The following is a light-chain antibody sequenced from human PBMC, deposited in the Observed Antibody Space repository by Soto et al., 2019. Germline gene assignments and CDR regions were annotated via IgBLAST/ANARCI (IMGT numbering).Light chain of an antibody. Sequence: EIVMTQSPATLSVSPGERATLSCRASQSVSSNLAWYQQKPGQVPRLLIYGASTRATGIPARVSGSGSGTEFTLTITSLQSEDFAVYYCQQYNDWPRTFGQGTTVEVK. CDR3: QQYNDWPRT. J-gene: IGKJ1*01. CDR1: QSVSSN. V-gene: IGKV3-15*01. CDR2: GAS.